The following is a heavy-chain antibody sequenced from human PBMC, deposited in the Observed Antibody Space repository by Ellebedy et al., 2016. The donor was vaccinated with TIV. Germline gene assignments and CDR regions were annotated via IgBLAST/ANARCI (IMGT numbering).Heavy chain of an antibody. Sequence: GESLKISXAASGFTFSSYAMSWVRQAPGKGLEWVSAISGSGGSTYYADSVKGRSTISRDNSKNTLYLQMNSLRAEDTAVYYCAKGGYSNYQGELDYWGQGTLVTVSS. D-gene: IGHD4-11*01. CDR3: AKGGYSNYQGELDY. V-gene: IGHV3-23*01. CDR2: ISGSGGST. J-gene: IGHJ4*02. CDR1: GFTFSSYA.